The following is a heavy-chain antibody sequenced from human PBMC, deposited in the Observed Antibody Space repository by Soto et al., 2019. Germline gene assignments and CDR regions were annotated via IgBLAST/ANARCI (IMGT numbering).Heavy chain of an antibody. CDR1: GFNFGVFG. V-gene: IGHV3-30*03. Sequence: GGSLRLSCAASGFNFGVFGMHWVRQAPGKGLEWLSVLSYEGSEEYYADSVRGRFTISRDNSKNTLFLQMDSLRVDDTGVYYCALTRRSSLLEVAGPGFEYWGQGTLVTVS. J-gene: IGHJ4*02. D-gene: IGHD6-19*01. CDR3: ALTRRSSLLEVAGPGFEY. CDR2: LSYEGSEE.